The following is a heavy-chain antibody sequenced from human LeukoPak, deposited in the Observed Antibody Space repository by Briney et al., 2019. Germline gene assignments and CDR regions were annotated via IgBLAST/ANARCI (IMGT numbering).Heavy chain of an antibody. V-gene: IGHV3-66*02. Sequence: GGSLRLSCAPSGFTLCINYMSWVRHAPEEGGEWVSDNYSWGSTYYAESVKGRFTISRDNSKNTLYLQMNSLRAEDTAVYYCARTGRSPQNAFDIWGQGTMVTVSS. CDR2: NYSWGST. J-gene: IGHJ3*02. CDR1: GFTLCINY. D-gene: IGHD1-1*01. CDR3: ARTGRSPQNAFDI.